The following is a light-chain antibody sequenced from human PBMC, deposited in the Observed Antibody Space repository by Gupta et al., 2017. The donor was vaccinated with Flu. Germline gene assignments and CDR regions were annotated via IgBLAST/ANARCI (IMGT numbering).Light chain of an antibody. Sequence: PSSVSASIGDRVTITCRSSQHISRWVAWYQQKPGQAPKLLIFAASRVQSGVPSRFSGDASGTDFTLTISSLQPEDFATYYCQQAHSFPITFGQGTPLEIK. J-gene: IGKJ5*01. CDR2: AAS. CDR1: QHISRW. CDR3: QQAHSFPIT. V-gene: IGKV1D-12*01.